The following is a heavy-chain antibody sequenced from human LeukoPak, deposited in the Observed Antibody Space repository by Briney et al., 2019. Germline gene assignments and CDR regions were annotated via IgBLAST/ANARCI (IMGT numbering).Heavy chain of an antibody. CDR1: GFTFRNYS. V-gene: IGHV3-23*01. Sequence: GGSLRLSCAASGFTFRNYSMNWVRQAPGKGLEWVSGISDSGGTTDYADSVKGRFTISRDNSKNTLYLQMNSLRAEDTAVYYCAKPAAALSSSPDDYWGQGTLVTVSS. CDR3: AKPAAALSSSPDDY. CDR2: ISDSGGTT. D-gene: IGHD6-13*01. J-gene: IGHJ4*02.